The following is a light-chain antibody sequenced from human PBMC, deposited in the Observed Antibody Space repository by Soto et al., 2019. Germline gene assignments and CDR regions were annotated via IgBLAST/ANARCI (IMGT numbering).Light chain of an antibody. CDR3: QQYNNWPQT. CDR1: QAINNN. CDR2: GAS. J-gene: IGKJ1*01. Sequence: VLTQAPDTLSVSPGERATLSCRASQAINNNVAWHQLKDGQVPRLLIYGASTRAADVPARFSGGGSGTEFTLTISSLQSEDFAEYHCQQYNNWPQTFGQGTKVEIK. V-gene: IGKV3-15*01.